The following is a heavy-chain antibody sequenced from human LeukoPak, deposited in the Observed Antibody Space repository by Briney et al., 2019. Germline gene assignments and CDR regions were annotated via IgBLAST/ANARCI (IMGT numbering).Heavy chain of an antibody. V-gene: IGHV4-34*01. J-gene: IGHJ4*02. CDR3: AKTPHYASSWNYIDY. Sequence: PSETLSLTCGVYGGSFSGYYWSWIRQPPGKGREWIGEINHSGSTHYNPYLKSRVTISVDTSKNQFSLKLSSVTAADTAVYYCAKTPHYASSWNYIDYWGQGTLVTVSS. CDR1: GGSFSGYY. D-gene: IGHD6-13*01. CDR2: INHSGST.